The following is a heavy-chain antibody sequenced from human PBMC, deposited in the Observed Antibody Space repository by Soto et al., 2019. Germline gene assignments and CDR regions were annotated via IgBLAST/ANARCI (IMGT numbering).Heavy chain of an antibody. D-gene: IGHD3-10*01. V-gene: IGHV4-34*01. CDR2: INHSGST. J-gene: IGHJ6*03. CDR3: ARVFRGNMVRGVSNYYMDV. Sequence: PSETLSLTCAVYGVSFSGYYWSWIRQPPGKGLEWIGEINHSGSTNYNPSLKSRVTISVDTSKNQFSLKLSSVTAADTAVYYCARVFRGNMVRGVSNYYMDVWGKGTTVTVSS. CDR1: GVSFSGYY.